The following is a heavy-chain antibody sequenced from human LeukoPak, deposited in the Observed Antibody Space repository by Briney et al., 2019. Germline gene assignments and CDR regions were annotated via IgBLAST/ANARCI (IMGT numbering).Heavy chain of an antibody. D-gene: IGHD6-13*01. Sequence: GGSLRLSCAASGFTFSSYSMNWVRQAPGKGLEWVSSISSSSSYIYYVDSVKGRFTTSRDNAKNSLYQQRNSLRAEETAGYYCAIERGYNWFDPWGQGTLVTVSS. CDR2: ISSSSSYI. J-gene: IGHJ5*02. V-gene: IGHV3-21*01. CDR3: AIERGYNWFDP. CDR1: GFTFSSYS.